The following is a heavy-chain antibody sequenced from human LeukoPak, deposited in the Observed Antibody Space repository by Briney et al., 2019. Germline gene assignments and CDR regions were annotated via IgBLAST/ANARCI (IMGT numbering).Heavy chain of an antibody. D-gene: IGHD2-2*01. CDR1: GYTFTSYG. Sequence: ASVKVSCKASGYTFTSYGISWVRQAPGQGLEWMGWMNPNSGNTGYAQKFQGRVTMTRDTSISTAYMELSRLRSDDTAVYYCARAGGDCSSTSCPPFSDFDPWGQGTLVTVSS. V-gene: IGHV1-8*02. CDR2: MNPNSGNT. CDR3: ARAGGDCSSTSCPPFSDFDP. J-gene: IGHJ5*02.